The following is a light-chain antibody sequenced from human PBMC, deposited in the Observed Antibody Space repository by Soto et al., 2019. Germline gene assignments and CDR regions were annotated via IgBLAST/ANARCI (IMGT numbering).Light chain of an antibody. CDR1: QSVSST. CDR2: GAS. J-gene: IGKJ1*01. V-gene: IGKV3-15*01. Sequence: EIVMTQSPATLSVSPGERATLSCRASQSVSSTLAWYQQKPGQAPRLLIYGASTRATGIPARFSGSGSGTEFNLTISSMQSEDFAVYYCQQYNNWPPWTFGQWTKVEIK. CDR3: QQYNNWPPWT.